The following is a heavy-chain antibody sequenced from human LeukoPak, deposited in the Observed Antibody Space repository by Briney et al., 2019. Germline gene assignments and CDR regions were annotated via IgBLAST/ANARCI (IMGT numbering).Heavy chain of an antibody. J-gene: IGHJ4*02. D-gene: IGHD6-19*01. CDR3: ARQHRGSGWYSDY. CDR2: IYPGDSDT. CDR1: GYSFTSYW. V-gene: IGHV5-51*01. Sequence: GESLKISCKGSGYSFTSYWIGWVRQMPGKGLEWMGIIYPGDSDTRYSPSFQGQVTISADKSISTAYLQWSSLQAPDTAMYYCARQHRGSGWYSDYWGQGTLVTVSS.